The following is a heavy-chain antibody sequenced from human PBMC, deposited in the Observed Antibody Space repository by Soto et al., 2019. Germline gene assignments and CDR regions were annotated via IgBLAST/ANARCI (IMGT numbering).Heavy chain of an antibody. Sequence: QVQLQESGPGLVKPSETLSLTCAVSGYSISSGYYWGWIRQPPGKGLEWIGSIYHSGSTYYNPSLKSRVTISVDTSQNQFSLKLSSVTAADTAVYYCARDLHCTNGVCPPGDWFDPWGQGTLVTVSS. CDR3: ARDLHCTNGVCPPGDWFDP. J-gene: IGHJ5*02. CDR2: IYHSGST. D-gene: IGHD2-8*01. V-gene: IGHV4-38-2*02. CDR1: GYSISSGYY.